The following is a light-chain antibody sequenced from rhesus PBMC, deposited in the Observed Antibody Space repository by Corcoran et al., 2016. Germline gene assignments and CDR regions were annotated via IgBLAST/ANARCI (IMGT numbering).Light chain of an antibody. Sequence: DIQMTQSPSSLSASVGDRVTITCRASQDINHYLSWYQQKPGKAPKPLIYNASSLETGVPSRFSGSGSGTDYTLNISSLQPEDTATYYCQQYNNSPFTFGPGTKLDIK. J-gene: IGKJ3*01. CDR1: QDINHY. CDR3: QQYNNSPFT. V-gene: IGKV1-66*01. CDR2: NAS.